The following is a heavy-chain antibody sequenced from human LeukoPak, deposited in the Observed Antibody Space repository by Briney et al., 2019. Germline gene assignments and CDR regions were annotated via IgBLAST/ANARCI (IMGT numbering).Heavy chain of an antibody. CDR2: INPNSGGT. Sequence: ASVKVSCKASGYTFTGYYMHWVRQAPGQGLGWVGWINPNSGGTNYAQKFQGRVTMTRDTSISTAYMELSRLRSDDTAVYYCARESTVTLNFDYWGQGTLVTVSS. V-gene: IGHV1-2*02. CDR1: GYTFTGYY. J-gene: IGHJ4*02. CDR3: ARESTVTLNFDY. D-gene: IGHD4-17*01.